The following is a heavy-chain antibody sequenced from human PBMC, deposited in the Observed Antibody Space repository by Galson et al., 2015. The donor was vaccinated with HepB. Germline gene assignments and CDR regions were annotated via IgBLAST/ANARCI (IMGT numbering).Heavy chain of an antibody. CDR3: ARVQEEQWLVHWAFVDY. CDR1: GFTFSSYS. J-gene: IGHJ4*02. Sequence: SLRLSCAASGFTFSSYSMNWVRQAPGKGLEWVSSISSSSSYIYYADSVKGRFTISRDNAKNSLYLQMNSLRAEDTAVYYCARVQEEQWLVHWAFVDYWGQGTLVTVSS. CDR2: ISSSSSYI. D-gene: IGHD6-19*01. V-gene: IGHV3-21*01.